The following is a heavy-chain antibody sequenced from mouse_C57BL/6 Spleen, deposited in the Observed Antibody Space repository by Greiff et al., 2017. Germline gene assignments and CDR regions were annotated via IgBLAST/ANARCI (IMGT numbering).Heavy chain of an antibody. V-gene: IGHV14-3*01. CDR3: AGEGYDVGD. CDR2: IYPANGTT. D-gene: IGHD2-10*02. CDR1: GFTFKNTY. J-gene: IGHJ2*01. Sequence: VQLQQSVAELVRPGASVKLSCTASGFTFKNTYMHWVKQRPEQGLEWIGMIYPANGTTKYAPKFQGKATITADTSSNTAYLQLSSLNSEDTASYYCAGEGYDVGDWGKGTTLTVAS.